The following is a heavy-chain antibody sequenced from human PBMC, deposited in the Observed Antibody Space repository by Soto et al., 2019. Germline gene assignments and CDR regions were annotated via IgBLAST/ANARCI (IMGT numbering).Heavy chain of an antibody. CDR1: GFTFGDYA. D-gene: IGHD5-18*01. CDR2: IRSKAYGGTT. J-gene: IGHJ6*03. CDR3: TRDIQLWLRPIAPGYYYYMDV. V-gene: IGHV3-49*03. Sequence: GGSLRLSCTASGFTFGDYAMSWFRQAPGKGLEWVGFIRSKAYGGTTEYAASVKGRFTISRDDSKSIAYLQMNSLKTEDTAVYYCTRDIQLWLRPIAPGYYYYMDVWGKGTTVTVSS.